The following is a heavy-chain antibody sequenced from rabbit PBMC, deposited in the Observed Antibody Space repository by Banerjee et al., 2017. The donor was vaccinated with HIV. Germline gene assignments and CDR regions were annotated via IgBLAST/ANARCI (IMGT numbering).Heavy chain of an antibody. J-gene: IGHJ4*01. CDR3: ASWPYATYAGYGYAMYFNL. CDR1: GFDFSSNA. CDR2: IDSAGVST. D-gene: IGHD6-1*01. V-gene: IGHV1S45*01. Sequence: QEQLVESGGGLVQPEGSLTLTCKASGFDFSSNAMCWVRQAPGKGLEWIASIDSAGVSTYYASWAKGRFTISKTSSTTVTLQMTSLTAADTATYFCASWPYATYAGYGYAMYFNLWGPGTLVTVS.